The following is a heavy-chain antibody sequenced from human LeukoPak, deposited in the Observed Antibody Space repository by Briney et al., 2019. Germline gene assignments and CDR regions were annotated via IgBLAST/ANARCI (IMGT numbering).Heavy chain of an antibody. J-gene: IGHJ4*02. D-gene: IGHD5-24*01. V-gene: IGHV4-34*01. CDR3: ARGKEEMATGSYYFDY. CDR2: INHSGST. Sequence: SETLSLTCAVYGGSFSGYYWSWIRQPPGKGLEWIGEINHSGSTNYNPSLKSRVTISVDTSKNQFSLKLSSVTAAAMSVYYCARGKEEMATGSYYFDYWGQGTLVTVSS. CDR1: GGSFSGYY.